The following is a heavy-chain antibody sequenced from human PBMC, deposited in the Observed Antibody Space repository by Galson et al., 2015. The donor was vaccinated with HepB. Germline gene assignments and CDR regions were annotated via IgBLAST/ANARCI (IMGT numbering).Heavy chain of an antibody. J-gene: IGHJ4*02. D-gene: IGHD6-19*01. CDR3: ARVPISGQWLALIDY. Sequence: SVKVSCKASGYTFTSYGISWVRQAPGQGLEWMGWISAYNGNTNYAQKLQGRVTMTTDTSTSTAYMELRSLRSDDTAVYYCARVPISGQWLALIDYWGQGTLVTVSS. CDR2: ISAYNGNT. CDR1: GYTFTSYG. V-gene: IGHV1-18*04.